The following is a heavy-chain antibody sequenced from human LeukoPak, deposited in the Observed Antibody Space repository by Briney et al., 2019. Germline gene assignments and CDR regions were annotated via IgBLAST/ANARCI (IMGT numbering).Heavy chain of an antibody. D-gene: IGHD1/OR15-1a*01. Sequence: ASVKVSCKASGYTFITYYMHWVRQAPGQGLEWMGWINPNSGGTNYAQKFQGRVTMTRDTSISTAYMELSGLRSDDTAVYYCARVGNTYYFDYWGQGTLVTVSS. CDR3: ARVGNTYYFDY. J-gene: IGHJ4*02. CDR1: GYTFITYY. V-gene: IGHV1-2*02. CDR2: INPNSGGT.